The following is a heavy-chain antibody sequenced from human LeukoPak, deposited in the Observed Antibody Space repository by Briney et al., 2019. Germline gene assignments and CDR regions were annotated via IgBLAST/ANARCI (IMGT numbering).Heavy chain of an antibody. CDR2: IRYDGSNK. CDR3: ARIGVTAIGAKDPRHYYYYYYMDV. J-gene: IGHJ6*03. V-gene: IGHV3-30*02. CDR1: GFTFSSYG. D-gene: IGHD2-21*02. Sequence: GGSLRLSCAASGFTFSSYGMHWVRQAPGKGLEWVAFIRYDGSNKYYADSVKGRFTISRDNSKNTLYLQMNSLRAEDTAVYYCARIGVTAIGAKDPRHYYYYYYMDVWGKGTTVTTSS.